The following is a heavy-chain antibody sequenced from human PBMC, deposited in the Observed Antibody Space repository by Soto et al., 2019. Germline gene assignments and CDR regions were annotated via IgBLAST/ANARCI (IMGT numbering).Heavy chain of an antibody. CDR1: GFTFSNYA. CDR2: VSATAGTT. J-gene: IGHJ4*02. V-gene: IGHV3-23*01. Sequence: GGSLALSSAASGFTFSNYAMSWVRQAPGKGLEWVSLVSATAGTTYYTDSVKGRFTISRDNSRNTVYLQMNSLRADDTAVYYCAKDRLAGGFDYWGQGTLVTVSS. D-gene: IGHD3-16*01. CDR3: AKDRLAGGFDY.